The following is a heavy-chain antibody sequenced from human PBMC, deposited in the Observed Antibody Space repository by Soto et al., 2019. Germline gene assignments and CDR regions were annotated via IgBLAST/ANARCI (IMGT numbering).Heavy chain of an antibody. CDR1: GLTFSDYY. V-gene: IGHV3-11*05. CDR2: ITSSGDYT. CDR3: ARELDGIDV. J-gene: IGHJ6*02. Sequence: QVQLVESGGGLVKPGGSLRLSCAASGLTFSDYYMSWIRQAPGKGLEWVSYITSSGDYTKYADSVRGRFTISRDNAKNSLYLQMNSQRADDTAVYYCARELDGIDVWGQGTTVIVSS.